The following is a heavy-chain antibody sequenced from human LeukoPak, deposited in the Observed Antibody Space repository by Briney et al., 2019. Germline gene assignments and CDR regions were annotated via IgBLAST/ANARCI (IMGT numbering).Heavy chain of an antibody. CDR1: GFTFRTYV. Sequence: GGSLRLSCSASGFTFRTYVMYWVRQAPGRGLEYVSAISGDGYSTYADSVKGRFTISRDNSKNTLYLQMSSLRAEDTAVYYCVKAQGYCSGGTCYFDYWGQGTLVTASS. V-gene: IGHV3-64D*06. J-gene: IGHJ4*02. D-gene: IGHD2-15*01. CDR3: VKAQGYCSGGTCYFDY. CDR2: ISGDGYST.